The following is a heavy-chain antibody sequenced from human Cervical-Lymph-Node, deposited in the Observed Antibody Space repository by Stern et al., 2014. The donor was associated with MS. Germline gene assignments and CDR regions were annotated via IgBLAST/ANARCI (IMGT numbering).Heavy chain of an antibody. J-gene: IGHJ4*02. CDR2: IYYSGSA. CDR1: GGSISSGDYY. V-gene: IGHV4-30-4*01. D-gene: IGHD4-23*01. Sequence: VHLVESGPGLVKPSQTLSLTCTVSGGSISSGDYYWSWIRQPPGKGLEWIGYIYYSGSAYYNPSLKSRVIMSLDTSKNQFSLRLSSVTAADTAVYYCARGRGNPFDYWGQGTLVTVSS. CDR3: ARGRGNPFDY.